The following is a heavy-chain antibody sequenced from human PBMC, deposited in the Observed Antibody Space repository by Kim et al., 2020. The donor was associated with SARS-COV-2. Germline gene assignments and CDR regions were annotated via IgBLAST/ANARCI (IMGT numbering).Heavy chain of an antibody. J-gene: IGHJ4*02. V-gene: IGHV3-23*01. Sequence: GGSLRLSCAASGFTFSSYAMSWVRQAPGKGLEWVSAISGSGGSTYYADSVKGRFTISRDNSKNTLYLQMNSLRAEDTAVYYCAKDYRDYGSGSKAFEYNDYWGQGTLVTVSS. CDR2: ISGSGGST. D-gene: IGHD3-10*01. CDR3: AKDYRDYGSGSKAFEYNDY. CDR1: GFTFSSYA.